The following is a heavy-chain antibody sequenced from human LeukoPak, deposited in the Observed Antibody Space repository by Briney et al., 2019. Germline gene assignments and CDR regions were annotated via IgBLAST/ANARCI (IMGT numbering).Heavy chain of an antibody. CDR1: GFTFSTYA. CDR3: ARAGGPPETTVTTRRLFPKGGPYEYMDV. CDR2: ISGGGDNT. D-gene: IGHD4-17*01. Sequence: GGSLRLSCAASGFTFSTYAMTWVRQAPGKGLEWVSTISGGGDNTFSADSVKGRFTISRDNAKNSLYLQMNSLRAEDTAVYYCARAGGPPETTVTTRRLFPKGGPYEYMDVWGQGTTVTVSS. J-gene: IGHJ6*02. V-gene: IGHV3-23*01.